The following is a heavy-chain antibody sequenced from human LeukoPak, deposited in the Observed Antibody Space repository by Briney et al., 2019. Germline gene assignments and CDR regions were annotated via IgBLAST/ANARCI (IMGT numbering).Heavy chain of an antibody. CDR1: GGSISSYY. CDR2: INYSGST. V-gene: IGHV4-59*08. D-gene: IGHD4-17*01. J-gene: IGHJ5*02. CDR3: ARLATTLNSWFDP. Sequence: SETLSLTCTVSGGSISSYYWSWIRQPPGKGLEWIGYINYSGSTNYNPSLKSRVTISVDTSKNQFSLKLSSVTAADTAVYYCARLATTLNSWFDPWGQGTLVTVSS.